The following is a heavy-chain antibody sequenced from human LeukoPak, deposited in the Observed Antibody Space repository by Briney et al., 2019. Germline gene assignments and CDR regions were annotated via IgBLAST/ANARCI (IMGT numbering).Heavy chain of an antibody. CDR1: GGSMNSITYY. Sequence: SETLSLTCTVSGGSMNSITYYWAWIRQPPGKGLEWLGSIYYTGTTFHNPSLKSRVTISIDTSKNQFSLILTSLTAADTAVYYCARADSSGWYFSGWFDPWGQGTLVTVSS. V-gene: IGHV4-39*07. CDR2: IYYTGTT. D-gene: IGHD6-19*01. CDR3: ARADSSGWYFSGWFDP. J-gene: IGHJ5*02.